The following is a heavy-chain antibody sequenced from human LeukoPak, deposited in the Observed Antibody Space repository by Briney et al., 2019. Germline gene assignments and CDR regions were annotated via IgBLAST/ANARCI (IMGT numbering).Heavy chain of an antibody. CDR1: GFTFSIYW. D-gene: IGHD5-24*01. V-gene: IGHV3-7*01. CDR3: ARQSYDGYHYPDY. CDR2: IKQDGTEK. J-gene: IGHJ4*02. Sequence: GGSLRLSCAASGFTFSIYWITWVRQAPGKGLEWVANIKQDGTEKYYVGSVKGRFTISRDNAKNSLFLQMDSLRAEDTAVYYCARQSYDGYHYPDYWGQGSLVTVSS.